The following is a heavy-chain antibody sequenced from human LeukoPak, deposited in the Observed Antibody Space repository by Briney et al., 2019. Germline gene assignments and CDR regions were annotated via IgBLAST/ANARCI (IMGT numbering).Heavy chain of an antibody. CDR2: IYSGGST. D-gene: IGHD6-13*01. J-gene: IGHJ4*02. CDR3: ARAYSSSWYGIDGGPGGLDY. CDR1: GFTVSSNY. Sequence: GGSLRLSCAASGFTVSSNYMSWVRQAPGKGLEWVSVIYSGGSTYYADSVKGRFTISRDNSKNTLYLQMNSLRAEDTAVYYCARAYSSSWYGIDGGPGGLDYWGQGTLVTVSS. V-gene: IGHV3-66*01.